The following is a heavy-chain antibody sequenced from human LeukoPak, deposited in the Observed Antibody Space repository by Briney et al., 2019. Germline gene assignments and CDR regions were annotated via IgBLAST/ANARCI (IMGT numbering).Heavy chain of an antibody. V-gene: IGHV3-21*01. Sequence: PGGSLRLSCAASGFTFSSYSMNWVRQAPGKGLEWVSSISSSSSYIYYADSVKGRFTISRDNAKNSLYLQMNSLRAEDTAVYYCARDLRYFDWSPFDYWGQGTLVTVSS. CDR2: ISSSSSYI. CDR3: ARDLRYFDWSPFDY. J-gene: IGHJ4*02. CDR1: GFTFSSYS. D-gene: IGHD3-9*01.